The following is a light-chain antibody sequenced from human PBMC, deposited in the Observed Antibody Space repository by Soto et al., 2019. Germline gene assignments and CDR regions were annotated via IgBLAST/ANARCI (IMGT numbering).Light chain of an antibody. CDR1: TSDIGSNN. Sequence: QSVLTQPPSASGTPGQTITISCSGSTSDIGSNNVNWYQQVQGTDPKLLIYANNQRPSWVPDRFSGSKSGTSTSLAISGLQSEDEADYYCEAWDDSLNGPVFGGGTKVTVL. J-gene: IGLJ3*02. CDR3: EAWDDSLNGPV. CDR2: ANN. V-gene: IGLV1-44*01.